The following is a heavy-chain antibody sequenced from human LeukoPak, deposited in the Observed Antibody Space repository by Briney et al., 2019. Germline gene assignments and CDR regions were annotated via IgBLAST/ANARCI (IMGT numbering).Heavy chain of an antibody. V-gene: IGHV3-30*18. CDR3: AKDFYYGSGSYYNRGYYYYYGMDV. CDR1: GFTFSSYG. CDR2: ISYDGSNK. J-gene: IGHJ6*02. Sequence: PGGSLRLSCAASGFTFSSYGMHWVRQAPGKGLEWVAVISYDGSNKYYADSVKGRFTIPRDNSKNTLYLQMNSLRAEDTAVYYCAKDFYYGSGSYYNRGYYYYYGMDVWGQGTTVTVSS. D-gene: IGHD3-10*01.